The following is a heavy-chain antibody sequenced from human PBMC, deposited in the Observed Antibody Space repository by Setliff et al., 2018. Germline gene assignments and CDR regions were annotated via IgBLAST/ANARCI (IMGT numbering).Heavy chain of an antibody. CDR2: ISPHTGNT. J-gene: IGHJ4*02. Sequence: ASVKVSCKASGYAFSDYGVTWVRQAPGQGLEWVGWISPHTGNTYYAPNFQGRVTMTTDTSTSTAYMDLRSLRSDDTAVYYCAKCSSWHGHYPHFNYWGQGTLVTVSS. CDR3: AKCSSWHGHYPHFNY. D-gene: IGHD6-13*01. CDR1: GYAFSDYG. V-gene: IGHV1-18*01.